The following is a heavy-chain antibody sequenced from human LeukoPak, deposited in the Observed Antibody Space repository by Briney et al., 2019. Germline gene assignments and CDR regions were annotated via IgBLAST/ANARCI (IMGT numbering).Heavy chain of an antibody. J-gene: IGHJ4*02. CDR1: GFTFSSYA. D-gene: IGHD2-2*01. V-gene: IGHV3-23*01. CDR2: ISGSGGST. Sequence: PGGSLRLSCAASGFTFSSYAMSWLRQAPGKGLEWVSAISGSGGSTYYADSVKGRFTISRDNSKNTLYLEMNSLRAEDAAVFYCVKGSSSSRPYYFDSWGEGSLVTVSS. CDR3: VKGSSSSRPYYFDS.